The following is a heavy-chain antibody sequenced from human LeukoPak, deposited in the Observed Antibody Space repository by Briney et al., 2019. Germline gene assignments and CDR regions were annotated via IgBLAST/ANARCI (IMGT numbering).Heavy chain of an antibody. V-gene: IGHV3-11*05. CDR1: GFTFRDYH. J-gene: IGHJ3*02. D-gene: IGHD5-18*01. CDR3: ARVSWIQLMLDAFDI. Sequence: PGGSLRLSCAASGFTFRDYHVSWIRQAPGKGLEWVAYIVGSSSYTNYADSVKGRFTISRDNAKNSLYLQMNSLRAEDTAVYYCARVSWIQLMLDAFDIWGQGTMVTVSS. CDR2: IVGSSSYT.